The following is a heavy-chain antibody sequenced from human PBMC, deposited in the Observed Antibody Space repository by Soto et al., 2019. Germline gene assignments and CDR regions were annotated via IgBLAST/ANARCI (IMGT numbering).Heavy chain of an antibody. CDR1: GGSISSGGYY. Sequence: PSETLSLTCTVSGGSISSGGYYWSWIRQHPGKGLEWIGYIYYSGSTYYNPSLKSRVTISVDTSKNQFSLKLSSVTAADTAVYYCARGSVVAATPFDYWGQGTLVTVSS. V-gene: IGHV4-31*03. J-gene: IGHJ4*02. CDR2: IYYSGST. CDR3: ARGSVVAATPFDY. D-gene: IGHD2-15*01.